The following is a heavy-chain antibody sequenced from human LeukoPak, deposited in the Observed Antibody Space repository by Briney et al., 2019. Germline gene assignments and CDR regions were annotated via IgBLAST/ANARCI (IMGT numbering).Heavy chain of an antibody. J-gene: IGHJ4*02. V-gene: IGHV3-7*01. CDR3: ARVRYSSSWYPPFDY. CDR2: IKEDGTEK. CDR1: GFTFSDFW. Sequence: PGGSLRLSCAGSGFTFSDFWMTWVRQTPGKGLEWVANIKEDGTEKNLVDSVKGRFTISRDNSKNTLYLQMNSLRAEDTAVYYCARVRYSSSWYPPFDYWGQGTLVTVSS. D-gene: IGHD6-13*01.